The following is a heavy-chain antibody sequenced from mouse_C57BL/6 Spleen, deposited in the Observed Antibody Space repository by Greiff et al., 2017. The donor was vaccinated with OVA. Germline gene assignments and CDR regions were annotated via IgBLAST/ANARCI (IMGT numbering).Heavy chain of an antibody. CDR2: ISSGGSYT. J-gene: IGHJ4*01. Sequence: EVQLVESGGDLVKPGGSLKLSCAASGFTFSSYGMSWVRQTPDKRLEWVATISSGGSYTYSPDSVKGRFTISRDNAKNTLYLQMSSLKSEDTAMYYCARQDDGYPFYAMDYWGQGTSVTVSS. V-gene: IGHV5-6*01. CDR1: GFTFSSYG. D-gene: IGHD2-3*01. CDR3: ARQDDGYPFYAMDY.